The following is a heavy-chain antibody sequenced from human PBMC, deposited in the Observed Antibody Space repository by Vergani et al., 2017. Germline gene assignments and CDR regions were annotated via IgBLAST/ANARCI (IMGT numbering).Heavy chain of an antibody. CDR2: IDRNYGV. J-gene: IGHJ2*01. Sequence: EVQMQESGGGLVKPGGSLRLSCAASGFTFSSYAMSWVRQAPGKGLEWVSGIDRNYGVKNGNSFEGRFSISRDNAKKAVFLQMNNLRREDTALYFCVKDNDYDADGPFDLWGRGTLVTVSS. D-gene: IGHD3-16*01. V-gene: IGHV3-23*05. CDR3: VKDNDYDADGPFDL. CDR1: GFTFSSYA.